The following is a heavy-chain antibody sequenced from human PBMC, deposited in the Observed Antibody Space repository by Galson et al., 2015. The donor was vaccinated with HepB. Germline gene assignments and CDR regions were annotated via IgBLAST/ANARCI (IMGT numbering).Heavy chain of an antibody. CDR3: AKYFYDINGYPGPYSFHS. CDR1: GFTFTNYA. CDR2: ISVGGTST. D-gene: IGHD3-22*01. J-gene: IGHJ4*02. Sequence: SLRLSCAASGFTFTNYAMSWVRQAPGQGLKWVSAISVGGTSTYYGNFVKGRFVISRDKSKNTVYLQMNSLRAEDTAVYFCAKYFYDINGYPGPYSFHSWGQGTLVTVSS. V-gene: IGHV3-23*01.